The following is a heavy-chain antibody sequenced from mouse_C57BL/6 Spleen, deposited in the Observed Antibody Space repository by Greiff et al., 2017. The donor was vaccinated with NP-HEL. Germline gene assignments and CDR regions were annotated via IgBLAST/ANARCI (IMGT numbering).Heavy chain of an antibody. V-gene: IGHV1-82*01. J-gene: IGHJ4*01. CDR1: GYAFSSSW. Sequence: VQLQQSGPELVKPGASVKISCKASGYAFSSSWMNWVKQRPGKGLEWIGRIYPGDGDTNYNGKFKGKATLTAAKSSSTAYMQLSSLTSEESAVYFFARGNSNCGAMDYWGQGTLVTVSA. D-gene: IGHD2-5*01. CDR3: ARGNSNCGAMDY. CDR2: IYPGDGDT.